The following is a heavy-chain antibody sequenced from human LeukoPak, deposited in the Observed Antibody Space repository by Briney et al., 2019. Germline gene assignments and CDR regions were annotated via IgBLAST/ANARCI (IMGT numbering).Heavy chain of an antibody. CDR1: GFTFSSYG. CDR3: ATPRFLEWLLGDY. CDR2: ISYDGSNK. J-gene: IGHJ4*02. V-gene: IGHV3-30*03. D-gene: IGHD3-3*01. Sequence: GGSLRLSCAASGFTFSSYGMHWVRQAPGKGLEWVAVISYDGSNKYYADSVKGRFTISRDNSKNTLYLQMNSLRAEDTAVYYCATPRFLEWLLGDYWGQGTLVTVPS.